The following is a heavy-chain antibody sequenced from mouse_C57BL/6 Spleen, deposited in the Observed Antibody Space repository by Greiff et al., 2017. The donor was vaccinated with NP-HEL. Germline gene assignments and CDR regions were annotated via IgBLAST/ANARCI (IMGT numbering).Heavy chain of an antibody. J-gene: IGHJ2*01. CDR1: GYTFTSYW. Sequence: QVQLQQPGAELVKPGASVKLSCKASGYTFTSYWMQWVKQRPGQGLEWIGEIDPSDSYTNYNQKFKGKATLTVDTSSSTAYMQLSSLTAEDSAVYYCARGYYGSPGVGYWGQGTTLTVSS. CDR2: IDPSDSYT. CDR3: ARGYYGSPGVGY. V-gene: IGHV1-50*01. D-gene: IGHD1-1*01.